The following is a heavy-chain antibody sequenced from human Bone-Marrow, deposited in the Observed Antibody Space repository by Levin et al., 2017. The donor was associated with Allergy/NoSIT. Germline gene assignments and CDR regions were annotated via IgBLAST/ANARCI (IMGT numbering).Heavy chain of an antibody. CDR1: GFTFSTYS. CDR2: ISSNTNFR. V-gene: IGHV3-21*01. Sequence: GGSLRLSCAASGFTFSTYSMNWVRQAPGKGLEWVSSISSNTNFRNYADSVKGRFTISRDNAKNSLSLQMNSLRPEDTAVYYCARLFCGGNCLDWYVDLWGRGTMVTVSS. CDR3: ARLFCGGNCLDWYVDL. J-gene: IGHJ2*01. D-gene: IGHD2-21*02.